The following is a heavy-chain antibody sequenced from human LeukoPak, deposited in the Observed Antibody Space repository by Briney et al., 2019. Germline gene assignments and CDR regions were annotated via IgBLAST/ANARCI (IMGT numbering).Heavy chain of an antibody. CDR3: ARPGGGSGWYGLFDY. Sequence: PGGSLRLSCAASGFTFSSYWMSWVRQAPGKGLEWVANIKQDGSEKYYVDSVKGRFTIFRDNAKNSLYLQMNSLRAEDTAVYYCARPGGGSGWYGLFDYWGQGTLVTVSS. D-gene: IGHD6-19*01. V-gene: IGHV3-7*01. J-gene: IGHJ4*02. CDR1: GFTFSSYW. CDR2: IKQDGSEK.